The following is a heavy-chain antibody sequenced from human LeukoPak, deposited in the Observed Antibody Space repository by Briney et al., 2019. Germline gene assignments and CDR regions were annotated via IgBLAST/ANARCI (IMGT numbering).Heavy chain of an antibody. Sequence: SETLSPTCAVSGGSFSTYYWSWIRQPPGKGLEWIGFIYYTGTTNYNPSLKSRVTISVDTSKNQFSLKLSSVTAADTAVYYCARAGANGIEAAGSLRYWGQGTLVTVSS. CDR2: IYYTGTT. CDR1: GGSFSTYY. CDR3: ARAGANGIEAAGSLRY. D-gene: IGHD6-13*01. V-gene: IGHV4-59*01. J-gene: IGHJ4*02.